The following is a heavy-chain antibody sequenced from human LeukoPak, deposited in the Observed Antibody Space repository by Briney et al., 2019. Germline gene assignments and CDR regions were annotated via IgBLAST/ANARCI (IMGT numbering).Heavy chain of an antibody. CDR2: VHHTDSP. CDR1: GGSITTHY. Sequence: SETLSLTCSVSGGSITTHYWSWIRQPPGKGLEWIGYVHHTDSPNFNPSLKSRVTIPVDTSKNQFSLRLSSVTAADTAVYYCARDLYGSGNFLPESPWGQGILVTVSS. D-gene: IGHD3-10*01. V-gene: IGHV4-59*11. J-gene: IGHJ5*02. CDR3: ARDLYGSGNFLPESP.